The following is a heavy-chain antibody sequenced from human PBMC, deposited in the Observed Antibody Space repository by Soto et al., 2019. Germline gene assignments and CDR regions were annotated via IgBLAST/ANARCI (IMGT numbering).Heavy chain of an antibody. D-gene: IGHD6-19*01. CDR2: IYYGGSP. V-gene: IGHV4-39*01. J-gene: IGHJ6*02. CDR1: GGSVSSRGYY. CDR3: AVPAASVAGASGTYYYYGMDV. Sequence: PXATLSLPLTVSGGSVSSRGYYWGCVRQPPGRGLEWIGYIYYGGSPYYNPSLKSRVTISVDTSKNQFSLNLSSVTAADTAVYYCAVPAASVAGASGTYYYYGMDVWGQGTTVTVSS.